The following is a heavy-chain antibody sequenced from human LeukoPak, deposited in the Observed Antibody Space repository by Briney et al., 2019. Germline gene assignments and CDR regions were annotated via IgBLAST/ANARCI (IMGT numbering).Heavy chain of an antibody. V-gene: IGHV4-38-2*02. CDR1: GYSISSGYD. CDR3: ARGLGYCSSSSCYADY. CDR2: IYYRRTT. J-gene: IGHJ4*02. D-gene: IGHD2-2*01. Sequence: SETLSPTCTVSGYSISSGYDWGWIRQPPGQGLEWIGSIYYRRTTYYNPSLKSRVTISVDTSKNQFSLKLNSVTAADTAVYYCARGLGYCSSSSCYADYWGQGNLVTVSS.